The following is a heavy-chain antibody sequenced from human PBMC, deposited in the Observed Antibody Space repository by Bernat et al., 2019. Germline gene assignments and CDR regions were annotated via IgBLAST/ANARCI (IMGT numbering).Heavy chain of an antibody. CDR2: IYYSGGT. CDR3: TRHLAVAGTTGTWDY. J-gene: IGHJ4*02. D-gene: IGHD6-19*01. V-gene: IGHV4-39*01. CDR1: GASISSSSYY. Sequence: QLHLQDSGSGLVKPSETLSLTCTVFGASISSSSYYWGWIRQPLGKGWEWIGRIYYSGGTYYNQSLKSRVTISVDTTKNRSSWKLRSVTAADTAVYYCTRHLAVAGTTGTWDYWGKGTLVTVS.